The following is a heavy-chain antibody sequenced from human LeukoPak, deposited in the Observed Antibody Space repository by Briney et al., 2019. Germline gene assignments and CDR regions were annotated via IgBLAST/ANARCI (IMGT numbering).Heavy chain of an antibody. CDR2: ISGSGGST. CDR3: AKDYSFFDC. CDR1: GFTFSYHW. J-gene: IGHJ4*02. D-gene: IGHD2-21*01. Sequence: GGSLRLSCAASGFTFSYHWMSWVRQAAGKGLEWVSVISGSGGSTYYADSVKGRFTISRDNSKNTLYLQMNSLRAEDTAVYYCAKDYSFFDCWGQGTLVTVSS. V-gene: IGHV3-23*01.